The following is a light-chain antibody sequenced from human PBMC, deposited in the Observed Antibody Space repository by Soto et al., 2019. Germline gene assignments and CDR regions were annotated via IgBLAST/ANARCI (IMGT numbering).Light chain of an antibody. CDR1: EDVANY. Sequence: QMTQSPSTLSASVGDTVTIACRASEDVANYLAWHQQKPGRAPMLLISDASDLKSGVPSRFSGSGSGTDFTLIISNLQPDDSATYYCQQYKSWWTFGQGTKVQIK. J-gene: IGKJ1*01. CDR3: QQYKSWWT. V-gene: IGKV1-5*01. CDR2: DAS.